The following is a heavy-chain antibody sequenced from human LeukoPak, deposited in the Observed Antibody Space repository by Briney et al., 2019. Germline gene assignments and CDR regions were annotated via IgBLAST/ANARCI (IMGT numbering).Heavy chain of an antibody. CDR2: ISSSSSYI. V-gene: IGHV3-21*04. CDR1: GFTFSSYS. Sequence: GGSLRLSCAASGFTFSSYSMNWVRQAPGKGLEWVSSISSSSSYIYYADSVKGRFTISRDNAKNSLYLQMNSLRAEDTAVYYCAKDRALITMIVVVITGLDAFDIWGQGTMVTVSS. J-gene: IGHJ3*02. D-gene: IGHD3-22*01. CDR3: AKDRALITMIVVVITGLDAFDI.